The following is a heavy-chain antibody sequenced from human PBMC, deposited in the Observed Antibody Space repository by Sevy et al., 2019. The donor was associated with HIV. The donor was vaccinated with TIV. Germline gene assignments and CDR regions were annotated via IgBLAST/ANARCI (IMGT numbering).Heavy chain of an antibody. J-gene: IGHJ4*02. CDR2: IYTGGGT. D-gene: IGHD3-3*01. CDR1: GFIVTSHY. CDR3: AAVPRYDEPYYFDY. Sequence: GGSLRLSCAASGFIVTSHYMAWVRQAPGKGLEWVSSIYTGGGTYYADSVKGRFTISRDNSKNTLYLQMNSLSAEDTAFYYCAAVPRYDEPYYFDYWGQGALVTVSS. V-gene: IGHV3-53*01.